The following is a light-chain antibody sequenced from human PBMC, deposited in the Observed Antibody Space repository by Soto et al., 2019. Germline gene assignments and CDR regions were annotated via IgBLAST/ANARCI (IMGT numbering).Light chain of an antibody. J-gene: IGLJ1*01. Sequence: LTQPPSASGTPGQRVTISCSGSSSNIGSNTVNWYQQLPGTAPKLLIYSNNQRPSGVPDRFSGSKSGTSASLAISGLQSEDEADYYCAAWDDSLNGYVFGTRTKVTVL. CDR1: SSNIGSNT. V-gene: IGLV1-44*01. CDR2: SNN. CDR3: AAWDDSLNGYV.